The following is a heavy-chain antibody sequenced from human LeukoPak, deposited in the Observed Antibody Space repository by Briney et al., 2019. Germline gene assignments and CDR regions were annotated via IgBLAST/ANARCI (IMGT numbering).Heavy chain of an antibody. Sequence: GGSLRLSCAASGNYWMHWVRQAPGMGLVWVSHINSDGSWTSYADSVKGRFTISKDNAKNTVYLQMNNLRAEDTAVYYCVSFYETYWGRGTLVTVSS. CDR2: INSDGSWT. CDR1: GNYW. V-gene: IGHV3-74*01. J-gene: IGHJ4*02. CDR3: VSFYETY. D-gene: IGHD2-2*01.